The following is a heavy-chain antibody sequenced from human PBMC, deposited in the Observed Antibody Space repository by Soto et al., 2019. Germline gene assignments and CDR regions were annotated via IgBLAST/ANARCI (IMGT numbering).Heavy chain of an antibody. J-gene: IGHJ5*02. CDR3: ARVGDRIAAVWFDP. V-gene: IGHV4-59*01. D-gene: IGHD6-6*01. CDR1: GGSIIIYY. Sequence: SETLSLTCTVSGGSIIIYYWSWIRQPPGKGLEWIGYIYYSGSTNYNPSLKSRVTISVDTSKNQFSLKLSSVTAADTAVYYCARVGDRIAAVWFDPWGQGTLVTVSS. CDR2: IYYSGST.